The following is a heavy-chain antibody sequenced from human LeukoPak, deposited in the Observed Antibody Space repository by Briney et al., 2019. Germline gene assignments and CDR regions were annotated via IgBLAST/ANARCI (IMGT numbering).Heavy chain of an antibody. Sequence: SGTLSLTCAVSGGSISSSNWWSWVRQPPGKGLEWIGEIYHSGSTNYNPSLKSRVTISVDKSKNQFSLKLSSVTAADTAVYYCARHVQVVITKSFDYWGQGTLVTVSS. CDR2: IYHSGST. D-gene: IGHD3-22*01. CDR1: GGSISSSNW. CDR3: ARHVQVVITKSFDY. V-gene: IGHV4-4*02. J-gene: IGHJ4*02.